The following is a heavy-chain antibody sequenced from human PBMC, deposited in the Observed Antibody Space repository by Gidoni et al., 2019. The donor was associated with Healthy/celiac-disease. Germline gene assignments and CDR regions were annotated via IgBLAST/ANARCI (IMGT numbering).Heavy chain of an antibody. Sequence: VQLVESGGGLVNPGWSLRLSCAASGFTFSNACMSWVRQAPGKGLEWVGRIKSKTDGGTTDYAAPVKGRFTISRDDSKNTLYLQMNSLKTEDTAVYYCTTVFLTRDYYYYGMDVWGQGTTVTVSS. CDR1: GFTFSNAC. J-gene: IGHJ6*02. CDR2: IKSKTDGGTT. CDR3: TTVFLTRDYYYYGMDV. D-gene: IGHD2-2*01. V-gene: IGHV3-15*01.